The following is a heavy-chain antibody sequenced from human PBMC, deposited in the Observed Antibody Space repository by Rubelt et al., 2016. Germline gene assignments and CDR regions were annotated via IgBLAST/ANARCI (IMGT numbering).Heavy chain of an antibody. CDR3: ARKSYGDTGYYFDY. CDR2: MNPNSGNT. CDR1: RYTFTSYE. D-gene: IGHD4-17*01. Sequence: QVQLVQSGAEVKKPGASVKVTCKASRYTFTSYEINWVRQATGQGLEWVGWMNPNSGNTGYAQKFQGRVTMTRNTSTSTAYMELSGLRSEDTAVYYCARKSYGDTGYYFDYWGQGTLVTVSS. V-gene: IGHV1-8*01. J-gene: IGHJ4*02.